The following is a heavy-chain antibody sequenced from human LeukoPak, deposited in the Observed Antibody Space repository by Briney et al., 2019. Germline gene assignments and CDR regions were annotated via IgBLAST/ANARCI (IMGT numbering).Heavy chain of an antibody. V-gene: IGHV4-34*01. CDR2: INHSGST. CDR3: ASATGDGDEY. J-gene: IGHJ4*02. D-gene: IGHD7-27*01. Sequence: SETLSLTCAVYGGSFSGYYWSWFRQPPGKGLEWIGEINHSGSTDYIPSLKSRVTISVDTSKNHFPLKLSSVTAADTPVYYCASATGDGDEYWGQGTLVTVSS. CDR1: GGSFSGYY.